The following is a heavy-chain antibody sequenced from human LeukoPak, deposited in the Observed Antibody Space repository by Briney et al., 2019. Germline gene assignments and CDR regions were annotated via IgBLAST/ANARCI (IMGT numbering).Heavy chain of an antibody. D-gene: IGHD2-2*01. CDR2: IMIGGDGK. V-gene: IGHV3-23*01. CDR1: GFTFNNYA. Sequence: PGGSLRLSCAGSGFTFNNYAMSWVRRAPRKGLEWVSTIMIGGDGKHYADSVKGRFTISRDRSESKLYLQMNGLRADDAAVYYCVRAAPRDCSPASCSLFDTWGQGTLVTVSS. CDR3: VRAAPRDCSPASCSLFDT. J-gene: IGHJ4*02.